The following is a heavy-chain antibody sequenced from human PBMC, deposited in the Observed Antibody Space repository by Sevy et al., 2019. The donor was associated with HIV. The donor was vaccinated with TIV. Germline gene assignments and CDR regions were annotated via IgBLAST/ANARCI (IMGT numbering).Heavy chain of an antibody. CDR3: ARDSDNYDILTGYYPFDY. Sequence: ASVKVSCKASGYTFTSQYMHWVRQAPGQGLEWMGIINPSGGSTSYAQKFQGRVTMTRDTSTSTVYMELSSLRSEDTAVYYCARDSDNYDILTGYYPFDYWGQEPWSPSPQ. CDR2: INPSGGST. D-gene: IGHD3-9*01. V-gene: IGHV1-46*01. J-gene: IGHJ4*01. CDR1: GYTFTSQY.